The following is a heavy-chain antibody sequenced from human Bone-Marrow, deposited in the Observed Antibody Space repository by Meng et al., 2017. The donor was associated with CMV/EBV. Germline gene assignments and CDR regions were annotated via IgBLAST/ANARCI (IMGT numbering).Heavy chain of an antibody. J-gene: IGHJ3*02. CDR1: GFSFSFYG. CDR2: ISDDSTYI. D-gene: IGHD2-21*01. CDR3: AKHIVVVIATHDAFDI. V-gene: IGHV3-21*04. Sequence: GGSLRLSCAASGFSFSFYGVTWVRQAPGKGLEWVSSISDDSTYIYYADSVKGRFTISRDNSKNTLYLQMNSLRAEDTAVYYCAKHIVVVIATHDAFDIWGQGTMVTVSS.